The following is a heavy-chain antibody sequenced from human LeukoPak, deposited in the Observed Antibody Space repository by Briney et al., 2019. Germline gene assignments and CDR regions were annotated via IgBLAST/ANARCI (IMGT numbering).Heavy chain of an antibody. CDR2: ISSSSSTI. Sequence: GGSLRLYCAASGFTFSSYSMNWVRQAPGKGLEGVSYISSSSSTIYYADPVKVRFTISRDNAQNSLYLQINSLRAEDTAVYYCARNDFWSGYLSYYFDYWGQGTLVTVSS. CDR1: GFTFSSYS. J-gene: IGHJ4*02. D-gene: IGHD3-3*01. CDR3: ARNDFWSGYLSYYFDY. V-gene: IGHV3-48*01.